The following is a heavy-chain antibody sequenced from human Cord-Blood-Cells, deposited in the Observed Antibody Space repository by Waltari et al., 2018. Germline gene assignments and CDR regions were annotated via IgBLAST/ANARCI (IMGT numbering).Heavy chain of an antibody. V-gene: IGHV3-21*01. CDR1: GFTFSSYS. D-gene: IGHD3-10*01. CDR3: ARGRNYYYYMDV. CDR2: ISSSRSYI. Sequence: EVQLVESGGGLVKPGGSLRLSCAASGFTFSSYSMNWVRQAPGKGLEWVSSISSSRSYIYYADSVKGRFTISRDNAKNSLYLQMNSLRAEDTAVYYCARGRNYYYYMDVWGKGTTVTVSS. J-gene: IGHJ6*03.